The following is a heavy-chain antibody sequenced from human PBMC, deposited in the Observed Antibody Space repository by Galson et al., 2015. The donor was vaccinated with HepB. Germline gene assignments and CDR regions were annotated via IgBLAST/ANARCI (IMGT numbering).Heavy chain of an antibody. D-gene: IGHD1-1*01. J-gene: IGHJ4*02. CDR3: ARTRGWKGYFDY. V-gene: IGHV1-2*02. Sequence: SVKVSCKASGYTFTGYYMHWVRQAPGQGLEWMGWTNPNSGGTNYAQKFQGRVTMTRDTSISTAYMELSRLRSDDTAVYYCARTRGWKGYFDYWGQGTLVTVSS. CDR2: TNPNSGGT. CDR1: GYTFTGYY.